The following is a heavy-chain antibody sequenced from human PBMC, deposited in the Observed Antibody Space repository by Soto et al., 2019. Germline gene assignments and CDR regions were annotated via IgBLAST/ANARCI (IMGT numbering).Heavy chain of an antibody. Sequence: EVQLVESGGGLVQPGGSLRLSCAASGFTFSSHWMHWVRQAPGKGLMWVARIKTDGSIISYADSVKGRFTISRDNAKNTLYLHMNSLRVEDTAMYYCARDVLVISAHWGRGTLVTVSS. V-gene: IGHV3-74*01. J-gene: IGHJ4*02. CDR3: ARDVLVISAH. CDR2: IKTDGSII. CDR1: GFTFSSHW. D-gene: IGHD6-13*01.